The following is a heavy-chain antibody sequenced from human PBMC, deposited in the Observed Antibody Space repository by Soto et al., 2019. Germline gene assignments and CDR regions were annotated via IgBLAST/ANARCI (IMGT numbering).Heavy chain of an antibody. Sequence: SLTCAAYGGSFGGYFWSLIRQPPGKGLEWIASIYYSGSAWYNPSLKSRVTISVDTSKNQFSLKMTSVNAADTDLYYCARQGRSYSSSSGFWFDPWGQGTLVTVSS. CDR2: IYYSGSA. CDR1: GGSFGGYF. CDR3: ARQGRSYSSSSGFWFDP. D-gene: IGHD6-6*01. V-gene: IGHV4-34*01. J-gene: IGHJ5*02.